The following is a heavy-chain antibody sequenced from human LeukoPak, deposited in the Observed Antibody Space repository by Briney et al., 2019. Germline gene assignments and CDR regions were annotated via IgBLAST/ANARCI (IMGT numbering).Heavy chain of an antibody. CDR2: ISAYNGNT. V-gene: IGHV1-18*01. Sequence: ASVKVSCKASGYTFTSYGISWVRQAPGQGLEWMGWISAYNGNTNYAQKLQGRVIMTTDTSTSTAYMELRSLRSDDTAVYYCARDYPYDFWSGFSYYYYYYGMDVWGQGTTVTVSS. D-gene: IGHD3-3*01. CDR1: GYTFTSYG. J-gene: IGHJ6*02. CDR3: ARDYPYDFWSGFSYYYYYYGMDV.